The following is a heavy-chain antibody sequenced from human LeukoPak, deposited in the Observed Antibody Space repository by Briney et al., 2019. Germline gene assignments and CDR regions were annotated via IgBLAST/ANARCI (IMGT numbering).Heavy chain of an antibody. Sequence: GSLRLPCAAPGFHLRCLWMQLVRQTSGKGLVWVSSIYTDGSSTDYADSVKGRFTISRDNSKNTLYLQMNSLRAEDTAVYYCARDGIQYYDFWSGLDYWGQGTLVTVSS. D-gene: IGHD3-3*01. CDR1: GFHLRCLW. J-gene: IGHJ4*02. V-gene: IGHV3-74*01. CDR3: ARDGIQYYDFWSGLDY. CDR2: IYTDGSST.